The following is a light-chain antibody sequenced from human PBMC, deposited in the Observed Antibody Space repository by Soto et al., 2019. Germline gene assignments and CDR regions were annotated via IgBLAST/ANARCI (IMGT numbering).Light chain of an antibody. CDR1: QSVSRNY. J-gene: IGKJ4*01. CDR2: GTS. Sequence: LTQSPGTLSLSPGERTTLSCRASQSVSRNYLAWYQQRPGQAPRLLIYGTSSRATGIPDRFSGSGSGTDFTLTVSRLEPEDFAVYYCQYYVSSPLTFGGGTKVEIK. CDR3: QYYVSSPLT. V-gene: IGKV3-20*01.